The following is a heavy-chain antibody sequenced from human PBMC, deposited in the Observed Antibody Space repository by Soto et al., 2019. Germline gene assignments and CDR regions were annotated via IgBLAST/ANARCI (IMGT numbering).Heavy chain of an antibody. CDR2: INHSGST. D-gene: IGHD5-18*01. CDR1: GGSFSDHY. V-gene: IGHV4-34*01. Sequence: QVQLQQWGAGLLKPSETLSLTCAVYGGSFSDHYWSWIRQTPGKGLEWIGEINHSGSTNYNPSFKSRVTISVATSKNQFSLYLSSVTAADTAVSYCARGVGGYSYGGLDSWGQGTLVTVSA. CDR3: ARGVGGYSYGGLDS. J-gene: IGHJ5*01.